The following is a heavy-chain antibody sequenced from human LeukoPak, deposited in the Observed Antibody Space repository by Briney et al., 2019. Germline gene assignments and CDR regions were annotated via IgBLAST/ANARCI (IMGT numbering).Heavy chain of an antibody. CDR1: GFTFTSYG. CDR2: ISGSGGST. V-gene: IGHV3-23*01. CDR3: AKDRIAAGATARFDP. J-gene: IGHJ5*02. D-gene: IGHD6-13*01. Sequence: GGSLRLSCAASGFTFTSYGMSWVRQAPGKGLEWVSSISGSGGSTYYADSVKGRFTISRDKSKNTLYLEMSSLRSEDTAVFYCAKDRIAAGATARFDPWGQGTLVTVSS.